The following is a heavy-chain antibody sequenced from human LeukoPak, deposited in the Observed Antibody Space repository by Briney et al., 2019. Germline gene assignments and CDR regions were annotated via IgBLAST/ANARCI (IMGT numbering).Heavy chain of an antibody. CDR2: INPNSGGT. D-gene: IGHD6-6*01. V-gene: IGHV1-2*06. CDR1: GYTFTGYY. CDR3: ARDDGSSDNWFDP. Sequence: ASVTVSCKASGYTFTGYYMHWVRQAPGQGLEWMGRINPNSGGTNYAQKFQGRVTMTRDTSISTAYKELSRLRSDDTAVYYCARDDGSSDNWFDPWGQGTLVTVSS. J-gene: IGHJ5*02.